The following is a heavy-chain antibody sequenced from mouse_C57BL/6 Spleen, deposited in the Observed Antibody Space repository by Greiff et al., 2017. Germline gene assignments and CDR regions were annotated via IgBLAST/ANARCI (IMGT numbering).Heavy chain of an antibody. CDR3: ARHEDGGITTVVAPFDY. D-gene: IGHD1-1*01. CDR1: GYTFTEYT. J-gene: IGHJ2*01. Sequence: QVHVKQSGAELVKPGASVKLSCKASGYTFTEYTIHWVKQRSGQGLEWIGWFYPGSGSIKYNEKFKDKATLTADKSSSTVYMELSRLTSEDSAVYFCARHEDGGITTVVAPFDYWGQGTTLTVSS. V-gene: IGHV1-62-2*01. CDR2: FYPGSGSI.